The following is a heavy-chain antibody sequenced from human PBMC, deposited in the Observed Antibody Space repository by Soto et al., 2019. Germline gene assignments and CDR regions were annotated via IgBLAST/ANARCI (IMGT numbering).Heavy chain of an antibody. CDR2: IYWNDDK. Sequence: AGPTLVHPTQPLTLTCTFPEFSLSTSGVGVCWIRQPPGKALEWLALIYWNDDKRYSPSLKSRLTITKDTSKNQVVLTMTNMDPVDTATYYCAHSWEPTGYYYYGMDVWGQGTTVTVSS. J-gene: IGHJ6*02. CDR1: EFSLSTSGVG. CDR3: AHSWEPTGYYYYGMDV. V-gene: IGHV2-5*01. D-gene: IGHD1-26*01.